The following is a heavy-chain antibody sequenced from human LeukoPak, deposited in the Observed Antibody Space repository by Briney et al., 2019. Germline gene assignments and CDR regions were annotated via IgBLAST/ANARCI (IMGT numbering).Heavy chain of an antibody. V-gene: IGHV4-59*01. CDR2: IHNSGST. Sequence: SETLSLTCTVSGGSISSYYWSWIRQSPGKGLEWIGYIHNSGSTNYNPSLKSRVTISVDTSKNQFSLKLSSVTAADTAVYYCASALTTLEYFQHWGRGTLVTVSS. CDR1: GGSISSYY. D-gene: IGHD4-17*01. CDR3: ASALTTLEYFQH. J-gene: IGHJ1*01.